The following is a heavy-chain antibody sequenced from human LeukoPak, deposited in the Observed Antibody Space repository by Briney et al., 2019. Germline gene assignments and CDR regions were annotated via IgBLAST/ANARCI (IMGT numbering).Heavy chain of an antibody. Sequence: GGSLRLSCAGSGFTFSSYAMSWVRQAPGKGLEWVSGISGSGGSTYYADSGRGRFTISRDNSKNTLYLQMNCLRAEDTAVYYCAKGPDSGSYYFLWGQGTLVTVSS. J-gene: IGHJ4*02. CDR2: ISGSGGST. D-gene: IGHD3-10*01. CDR1: GFTFSSYA. V-gene: IGHV3-23*01. CDR3: AKGPDSGSYYFL.